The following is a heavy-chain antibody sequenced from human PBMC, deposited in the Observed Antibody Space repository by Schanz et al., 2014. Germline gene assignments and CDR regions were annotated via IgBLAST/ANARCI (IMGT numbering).Heavy chain of an antibody. V-gene: IGHV3-30*18. CDR3: AKSYDTSGYSGFDY. CDR2: ISYHGSEK. Sequence: VQLVESGGGLVQPGGSLRLSCAASGFTFNNYDMNWVRLVPGRGLEWVAVISYHGSEKYYADSVKGRFTISRDNSKNTLYLQMNSLRTEDTAVYFCAKSYDTSGYSGFDYWGQGTLVTVSS. D-gene: IGHD3-22*01. CDR1: GFTFNNYD. J-gene: IGHJ4*02.